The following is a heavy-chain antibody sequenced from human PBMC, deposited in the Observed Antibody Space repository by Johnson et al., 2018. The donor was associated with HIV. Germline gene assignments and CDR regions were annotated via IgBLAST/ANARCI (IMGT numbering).Heavy chain of an antibody. J-gene: IGHJ3*02. V-gene: IGHV3-30*04. CDR2: ISYDGSNK. D-gene: IGHD6-19*01. Sequence: QVQLVESGGGVVQPGRSLRLSCAASGFTFSSYAMHWVRQAPGKGLEWVAVISYDGSNKYYADSVKGRFTISRDNSENTLYLQMNSLRAEDTAVYYCAKDEQWLNDAIDIGGQGTMVTGSS. CDR1: GFTFSSYA. CDR3: AKDEQWLNDAIDI.